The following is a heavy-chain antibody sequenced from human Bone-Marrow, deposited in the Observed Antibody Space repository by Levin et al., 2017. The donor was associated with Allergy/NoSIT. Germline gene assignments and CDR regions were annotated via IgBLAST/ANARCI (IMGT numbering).Heavy chain of an antibody. J-gene: IGHJ6*03. CDR1: GFTFSSYG. Sequence: GGSLRLSCAASGFTFSSYGMHWVRQAPGKGLEWVAVISYDGSNKYYADSVKGRFTISRDNSKNTLYLQMNSLRAEDTAVYYCAKDGRRIARSWYEDYYDYYMDVWGKGTTVTVSS. D-gene: IGHD6-13*01. V-gene: IGHV3-30*18. CDR3: AKDGRRIARSWYEDYYDYYMDV. CDR2: ISYDGSNK.